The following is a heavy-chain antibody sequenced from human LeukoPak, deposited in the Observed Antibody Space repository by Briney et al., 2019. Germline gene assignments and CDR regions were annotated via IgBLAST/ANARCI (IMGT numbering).Heavy chain of an antibody. CDR1: GYTFTGYY. D-gene: IGHD1-26*01. CDR2: INPNSGGT. J-gene: IGHJ4*02. CDR3: ARVGVVGATSYFDY. V-gene: IGHV1-2*02. Sequence: ASVKVSCKASGYTFTGYYMHWVRQAPGQGLEWMGWINPNSGGTNYAQKFQGRDTMTRDTSISTAYMELSRLRSDDTAVYYCARVGVVGATSYFDYWGQGTLVTVSS.